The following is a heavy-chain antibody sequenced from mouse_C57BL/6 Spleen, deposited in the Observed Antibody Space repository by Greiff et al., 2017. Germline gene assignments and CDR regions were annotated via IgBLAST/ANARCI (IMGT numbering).Heavy chain of an antibody. J-gene: IGHJ2*01. D-gene: IGHD1-1*01. CDR3: ARRGITPGVATGY. Sequence: VQLQQSGAELVKPGASVKLSCKASGYTFTSYWMHWVKQRPGQGLEWIGMIHPNSGSTNYNEKFKSKATLTVDKSSSTAYMQLSSLTSEDSAVYYCARRGITPGVATGYWGQGTTLTVSS. V-gene: IGHV1-64*01. CDR1: GYTFTSYW. CDR2: IHPNSGST.